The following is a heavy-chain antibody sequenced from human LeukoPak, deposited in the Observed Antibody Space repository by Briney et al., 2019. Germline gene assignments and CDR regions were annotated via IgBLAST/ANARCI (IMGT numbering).Heavy chain of an antibody. CDR1: GGSFSGYY. V-gene: IGHV4-34*01. CDR3: ARGPRGRHIVVVTAIHGAFDI. D-gene: IGHD2-21*02. Sequence: PSETPSLTCAVYGGSFSGYYWSWIRQPPGKGLEWIGEINHSGSTNYNPSLKSRVTISVDTSKNQFSLKLSSVTAADTAVYYCARGPRGRHIVVVTAIHGAFDIWGQGTMVTVSS. J-gene: IGHJ3*02. CDR2: INHSGST.